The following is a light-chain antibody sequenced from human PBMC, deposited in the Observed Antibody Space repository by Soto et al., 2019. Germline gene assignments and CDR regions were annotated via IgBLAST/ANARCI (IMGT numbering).Light chain of an antibody. V-gene: IGKV3-20*01. J-gene: IGKJ1*01. Sequence: IVLTQSPGTLSLSPGDRATFSCRASRRVSARYLAWYHQKPGQAPRLLIFGASDRATGIPDRFSGSGSGTDFTLTIDRLEPEDFAMYYCQQYSDSPPTFGQGTKVDIK. CDR2: GAS. CDR3: QQYSDSPPT. CDR1: RRVSARY.